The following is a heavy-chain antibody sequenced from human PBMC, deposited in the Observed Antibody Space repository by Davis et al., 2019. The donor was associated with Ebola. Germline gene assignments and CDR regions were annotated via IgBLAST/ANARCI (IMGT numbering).Heavy chain of an antibody. Sequence: AASVKVSCKASGGTFSSYTISWVRQAPGQGLEWMGGIIPIFGTANYAQKFQGRVTITADESTSTAYMELSSLRSEDTAVYYCASSDTAMDPYYYYGMDVWGKGTTVTVSS. V-gene: IGHV1-69*13. D-gene: IGHD5-18*01. CDR3: ASSDTAMDPYYYYGMDV. J-gene: IGHJ6*04. CDR1: GGTFSSYT. CDR2: IIPIFGTA.